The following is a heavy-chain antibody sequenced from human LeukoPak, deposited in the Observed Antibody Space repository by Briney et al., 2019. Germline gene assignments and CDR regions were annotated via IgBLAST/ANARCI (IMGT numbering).Heavy chain of an antibody. J-gene: IGHJ4*02. CDR2: ISSSGKTI. CDR3: AREGIWQQLDGYYFDY. CDR1: GFTFSDYY. Sequence: GGSLRLSCAASGFTFSDYYMSWIRQAPGKGLEWVSYISSSGKTIYYADSVKGRFTISRDNAKNSLCLQMNSLRAEDTAVYYCAREGIWQQLDGYYFDYWGQGTLVTVSS. D-gene: IGHD6-13*01. V-gene: IGHV3-11*04.